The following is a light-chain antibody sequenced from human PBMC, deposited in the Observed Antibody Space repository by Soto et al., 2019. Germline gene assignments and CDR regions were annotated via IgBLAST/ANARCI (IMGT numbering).Light chain of an antibody. CDR3: QKYNSAPLT. Sequence: DIQMTQSPSSLSASLGDRVNITCRASQGIGVYLAWFQQKPGKVPKLLIYAASALQSGVPSRFSGSGSGTEFTLTISSLQPEDFATYYCQKYNSAPLTFGGGTKVEIK. CDR2: AAS. J-gene: IGKJ4*01. V-gene: IGKV1-27*01. CDR1: QGIGVY.